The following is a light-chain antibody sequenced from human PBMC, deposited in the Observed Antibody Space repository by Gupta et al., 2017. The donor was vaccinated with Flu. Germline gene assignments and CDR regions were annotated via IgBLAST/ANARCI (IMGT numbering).Light chain of an antibody. CDR2: GVS. J-gene: IGKJ4*01. V-gene: IGKV3-20*01. CDR3: QQYERSPIT. Sequence: GTLSFSPGEGPTLSFRASQSLTRGSLAWYQQRPGQSPRLIIHGVSSWATGIPDRFSGSGSGTXFTLTIXSLAPEDFAVYYCQQYERSPITFGXGTKVEIK. CDR1: QSLTRGS.